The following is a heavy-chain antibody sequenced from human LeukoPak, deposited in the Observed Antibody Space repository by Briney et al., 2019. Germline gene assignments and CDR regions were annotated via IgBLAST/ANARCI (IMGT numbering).Heavy chain of an antibody. V-gene: IGHV4-59*12. Sequence: SETLFLTCTVSGGSISSYYWSWIRQPPGKGLEWIGYIYYSGSTYYNPSLKSRVTISVDTSKNQFSLKLSSATAADTAVYYCARTMVRGVIVDCWGQGTLVTVSS. CDR2: IYYSGST. D-gene: IGHD3-10*01. CDR1: GGSISSYY. J-gene: IGHJ4*02. CDR3: ARTMVRGVIVDC.